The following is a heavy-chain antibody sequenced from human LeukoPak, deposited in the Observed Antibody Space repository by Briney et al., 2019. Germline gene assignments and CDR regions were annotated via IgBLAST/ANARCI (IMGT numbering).Heavy chain of an antibody. Sequence: ASVKVSCKASGYTFTSYYMHWVRQAPGDGLEWMGIINPSGGSTSYAQKFQGRVTMTRDMSTSTVYMELSSLRSEDTAEYYCARVAAEVVGVPGAIGFGWLRRDYYYMDVWGKGTTVTVSS. V-gene: IGHV1-46*01. CDR2: INPSGGST. CDR3: ARVAAEVVGVPGAIGFGWLRRDYYYMDV. CDR1: GYTFTSYY. D-gene: IGHD2-2*02. J-gene: IGHJ6*03.